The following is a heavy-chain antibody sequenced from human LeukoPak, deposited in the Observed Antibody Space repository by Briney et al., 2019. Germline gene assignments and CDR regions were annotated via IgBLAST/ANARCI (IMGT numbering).Heavy chain of an antibody. CDR3: ARDKWEPLYAFGI. CDR1: GDTIRSHY. D-gene: IGHD1-26*01. Sequence: SETLSLTCTVSGDTIRSHYWTWIRQTPEKGLEWIGYISHSGTTNYNPSLKSRFTISVDKSKTQFSLKLSSVTAADTAVYYCARDKWEPLYAFGIWGQGTMVTVSS. CDR2: ISHSGTT. V-gene: IGHV4-59*11. J-gene: IGHJ3*02.